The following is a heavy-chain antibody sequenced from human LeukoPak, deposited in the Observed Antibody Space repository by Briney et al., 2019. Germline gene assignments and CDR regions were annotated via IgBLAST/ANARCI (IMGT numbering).Heavy chain of an antibody. V-gene: IGHV4-34*01. CDR3: ARLPLGYSYGYYYYYMDV. J-gene: IGHJ6*03. CDR1: GGSFSGYY. D-gene: IGHD5-18*01. Sequence: TTSETLSLTCAVYGGSFSGYYWSWIRQPPGKGLEWIGEINHSGSINYNPSLKSRVTISVDTSKNQFSLKLSSVTAADTAVYYCARLPLGYSYGYYYYYMDVWDKGTTVTISS. CDR2: INHSGSI.